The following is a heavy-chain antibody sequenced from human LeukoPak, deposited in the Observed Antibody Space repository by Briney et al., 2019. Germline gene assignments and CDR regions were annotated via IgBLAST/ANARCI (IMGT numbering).Heavy chain of an antibody. CDR2: ITISMGDT. D-gene: IGHD2-21*02. CDR3: ARDRRHIAVMAAPAA. J-gene: IGHJ5*02. CDR1: GFTSCSHT. V-gene: IGHV3-21*01. Sequence: PLGSLRLSCAASGFTSCSHTTSSGPEAPGERLEWGSSITISMGDTYYTHSVKGRFTISRDNAKNTLYLRMTSLRVEDTAVYNFARDRRHIAVMAAPAAWGQGTPVTLPS.